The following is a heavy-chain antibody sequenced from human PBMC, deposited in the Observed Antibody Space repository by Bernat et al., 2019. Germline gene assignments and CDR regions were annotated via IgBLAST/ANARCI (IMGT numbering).Heavy chain of an antibody. J-gene: IGHJ4*02. D-gene: IGHD1-26*01. V-gene: IGHV5-51*01. Sequence: EVQLVQSGAEVKKPGESLKISCKGSGYSFTSYWIGWVRQMPGKGLECMGIIYPGDSDTRYSPSFQGQVTISADKSISTAYLLWSSVKASATAMYYCAGQGSGGATGSSFDYWGQGTLVTVSS. CDR1: GYSFTSYW. CDR2: IYPGDSDT. CDR3: AGQGSGGATGSSFDY.